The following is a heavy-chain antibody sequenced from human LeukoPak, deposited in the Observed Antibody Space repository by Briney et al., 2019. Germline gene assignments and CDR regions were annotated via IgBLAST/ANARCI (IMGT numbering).Heavy chain of an antibody. CDR1: GFTFSSYS. J-gene: IGHJ4*02. V-gene: IGHV3-21*04. CDR2: ISSSSSYI. D-gene: IGHD6-13*01. Sequence: GGSLRLPCAASGFTFSSYSMNWVRQAPGKGLEWVSSISSSSSYIYYADSVKGRFTISRDNSKNTLYLQMNSLRAEDTAVYYCARDHETSSLDYWGQGTLVTVSS. CDR3: ARDHETSSLDY.